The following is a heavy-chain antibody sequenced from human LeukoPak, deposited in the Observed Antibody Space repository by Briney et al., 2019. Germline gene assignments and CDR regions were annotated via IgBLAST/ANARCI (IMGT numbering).Heavy chain of an antibody. V-gene: IGHV1-2*02. CDR2: IHSNSGGT. J-gene: IGHJ4*02. D-gene: IGHD3-10*01. CDR3: ARDYYGSGTYYKDY. Sequence: ASVKVSCKASGYTFTAYYLHWVRQAPGQGLEWMGWIHSNSGGTNYAQNFQGRVSMTTDTSISTVYMELSRLRSDDTAVYYCARDYYGSGTYYKDYWGQGTLVTVSS. CDR1: GYTFTAYY.